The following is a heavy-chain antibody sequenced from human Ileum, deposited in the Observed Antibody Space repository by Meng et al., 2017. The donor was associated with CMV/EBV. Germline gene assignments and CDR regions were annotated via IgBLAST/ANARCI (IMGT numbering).Heavy chain of an antibody. Sequence: FSGSAMHWVRQASGKGLEWVGRIRSKANSYATAYAASVRGRFTISRDDSKNTAYLQMNSLKTEDTAVYYCTAEDIVVVGIQLWPHGDYWGQGTLVTVSS. CDR2: IRSKANSYAT. D-gene: IGHD2-15*01. J-gene: IGHJ4*02. V-gene: IGHV3-73*01. CDR1: FSGSA. CDR3: TAEDIVVVGIQLWPHGDY.